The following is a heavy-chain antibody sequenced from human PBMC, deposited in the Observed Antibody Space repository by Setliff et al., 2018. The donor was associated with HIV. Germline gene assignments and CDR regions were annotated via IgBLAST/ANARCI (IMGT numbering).Heavy chain of an antibody. Sequence: GGSLRLSCTASGFTFDDYTMNWVRQAPGKGLEWVSSISSSSYYIYYADSVKGRFTISRDNAKNSVHLQMTSLRAEDTAVYYCASSGSGSYINWFGPWGQGTLVTVSS. CDR2: ISSSSYYI. CDR1: GFTFDDYT. CDR3: ASSGSGSYINWFGP. D-gene: IGHD3-10*01. V-gene: IGHV3-21*01. J-gene: IGHJ5*02.